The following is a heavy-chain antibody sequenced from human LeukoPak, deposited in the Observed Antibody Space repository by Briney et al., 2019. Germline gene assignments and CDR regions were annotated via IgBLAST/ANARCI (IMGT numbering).Heavy chain of an antibody. V-gene: IGHV5-51*01. CDR2: INPGDSDT. D-gene: IGHD4/OR15-4a*01. Sequence: GESLKISCKGSGYTFTSYWIAWARQMPGNGIDCMGIINPGDSDTRYSPSFQGQVTISADESISTAYLQRNSLEASDTAMYYCARLKDGAAGYWGQGTLVTVSS. J-gene: IGHJ4*02. CDR1: GYTFTSYW. CDR3: ARLKDGAAGY.